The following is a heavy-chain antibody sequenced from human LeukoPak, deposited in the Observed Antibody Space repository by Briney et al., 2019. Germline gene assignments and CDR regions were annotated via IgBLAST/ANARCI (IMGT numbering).Heavy chain of an antibody. CDR2: IFPSGGEI. Sequence: GGSLRLSCAASGFTFSTFAMIWVRQPPGKGLEWVSSIFPSGGEIHYADSVRGRFTISRDNSKSTLSLQMNSLRAEDTAIYYCANGYSSGWYRFWGQGTLVTVSS. D-gene: IGHD6-19*01. V-gene: IGHV3-23*01. CDR3: ANGYSSGWYRF. CDR1: GFTFSTFA. J-gene: IGHJ4*02.